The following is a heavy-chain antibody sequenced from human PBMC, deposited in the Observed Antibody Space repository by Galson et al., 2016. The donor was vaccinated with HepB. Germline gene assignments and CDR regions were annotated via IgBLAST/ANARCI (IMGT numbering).Heavy chain of an antibody. CDR2: INPSGGST. Sequence: SVKVSCKASGYTFTSYYMYWVRQASGRGLEWMGIINPSGGSTSYPQKFQGRVTMTRDTSTSTVYVELSSLRSEDTAVYYCARAGLPPYYYYGMDVWGQGTTVTVSS. V-gene: IGHV1-46*01. J-gene: IGHJ6*02. D-gene: IGHD4-11*01. CDR1: GYTFTSYY. CDR3: ARAGLPPYYYYGMDV.